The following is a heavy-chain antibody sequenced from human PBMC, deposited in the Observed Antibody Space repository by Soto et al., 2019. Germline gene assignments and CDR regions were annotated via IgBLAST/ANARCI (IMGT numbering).Heavy chain of an antibody. CDR3: ARDMAIAAAGGYVGWFDP. CDR2: ISAYNGNT. Sequence: SVKVSCNASGYTFTSYGISWVRQAPVQGLEWMGWISAYNGNTNYAQKLQGRVTMTTDTSTSTAYMELRSLRSDDTAVYYCARDMAIAAAGGYVGWFDPWGQGTLVTSPQ. V-gene: IGHV1-18*01. CDR1: GYTFTSYG. J-gene: IGHJ5*02. D-gene: IGHD6-13*01.